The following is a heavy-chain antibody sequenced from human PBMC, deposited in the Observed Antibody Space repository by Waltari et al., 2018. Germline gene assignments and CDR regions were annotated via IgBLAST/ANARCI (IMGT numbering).Heavy chain of an antibody. Sequence: QVQLQESSPGLVQPSETLSLPCTIPGGPISRHCWGWRRQLAGKGLEWIGRIYTTGSTNFNPSLKSRVTMSIDTSKNQFSLNLSSVTAADTAVYYCARGQSTRGSYGWFDPWGQGTLVTVSS. CDR3: ARGQSTRGSYGWFDP. D-gene: IGHD1-26*01. V-gene: IGHV4-4*07. CDR1: GGPISRHC. CDR2: IYTTGST. J-gene: IGHJ5*02.